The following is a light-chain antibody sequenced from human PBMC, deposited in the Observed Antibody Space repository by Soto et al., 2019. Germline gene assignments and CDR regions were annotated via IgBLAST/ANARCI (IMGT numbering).Light chain of an antibody. CDR2: GAS. V-gene: IGKV3D-15*01. Sequence: EIVLTQSPGTLSVSPGERATLSCRASQSVNIYLAWYQQKPGQAPRPLIFGASYRATGIPARFSGSGSGTEFNLTISSLQSEDFAVYFCQQYDDWLRLTFGGGTKVDI. CDR1: QSVNIY. CDR3: QQYDDWLRLT. J-gene: IGKJ4*01.